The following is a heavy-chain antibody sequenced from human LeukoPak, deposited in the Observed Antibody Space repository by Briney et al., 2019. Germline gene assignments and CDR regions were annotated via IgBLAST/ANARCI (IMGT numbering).Heavy chain of an antibody. CDR2: INHSGST. Sequence: PSETLSLTCAVYGGSFSGYYWSWIRQPPGKGLEWIGEINHSGSTNYNPSLKSRVTISVDTSKNQFSLKLSSVTAADTAVYYCARGQKGGLLWFGEPPGWFDPWGQGTLVTVSS. CDR1: GGSFSGYY. CDR3: ARGQKGGLLWFGEPPGWFDP. V-gene: IGHV4-34*01. D-gene: IGHD3-10*01. J-gene: IGHJ5*02.